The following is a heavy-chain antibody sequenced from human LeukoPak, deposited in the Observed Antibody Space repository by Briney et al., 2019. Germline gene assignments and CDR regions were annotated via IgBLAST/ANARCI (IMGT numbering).Heavy chain of an antibody. J-gene: IGHJ1*01. CDR1: GGSISSYY. Sequence: SETLSLTCTVSGGSISSYYWSWIRQPPGKGLEWIGYIYYSGSTNYNPSLKSRVTISVDTSKNQFSLKLSSVTAADTAVYYCARGVSYYDSSGYYNEYFQRWGQGTLVSVS. D-gene: IGHD3-22*01. CDR2: IYYSGST. CDR3: ARGVSYYDSSGYYNEYFQR. V-gene: IGHV4-59*08.